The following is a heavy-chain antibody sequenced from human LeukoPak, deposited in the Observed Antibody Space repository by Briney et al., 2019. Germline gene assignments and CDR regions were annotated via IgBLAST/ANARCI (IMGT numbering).Heavy chain of an antibody. J-gene: IGHJ6*03. CDR1: GFTFSNYA. V-gene: IGHV3-23*01. CDR2: ISGSGGST. CDR3: AKDGGIAAVGYYYYMDV. D-gene: IGHD6-13*01. Sequence: PGGSLRLSCAAAGFTFSNYAMTWVRQAPGKGLEWVSSISGSGGSTYYADSVKGRFTISRDNSKNTLYLQMNSLRAEDTAEYYCAKDGGIAAVGYYYYMDVWGKGTTVTVSS.